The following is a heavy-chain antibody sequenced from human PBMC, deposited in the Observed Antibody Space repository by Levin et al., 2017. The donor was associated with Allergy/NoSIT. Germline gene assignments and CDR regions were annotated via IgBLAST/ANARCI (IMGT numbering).Heavy chain of an antibody. CDR1: GDSIISGHYY. CDR3: ARVRNAGGRGWFDS. D-gene: IGHD2-8*02. CDR2: SYYSGTA. Sequence: LRLSCTVSGDSIISGHYYWSWIRQPPGTGLEWIGHSYYSGTAYYNPSLTSRLTISVDTSQNQFSLKLSSVTAADTAVYYCARVRNAGGRGWFDSWGQGTLVTVSS. V-gene: IGHV4-31*03. J-gene: IGHJ5*01.